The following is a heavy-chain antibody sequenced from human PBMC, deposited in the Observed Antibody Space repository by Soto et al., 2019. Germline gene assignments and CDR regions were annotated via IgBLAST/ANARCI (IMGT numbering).Heavy chain of an antibody. CDR2: IWYDGSNK. D-gene: IGHD3-9*01. V-gene: IGHV3-33*01. CDR1: GFTFSSYG. Sequence: QVQLVESGGGVVQPGRSLRLSCAASGFTFSSYGMHWVRQAPGKGLEWVAVIWYDGSNKYYADSVKGRFTISRDNSKNTLYLQMNSLRAEDTAVYYCARDALRYLAAYGMDVWGQGTTVTVSS. J-gene: IGHJ6*01. CDR3: ARDALRYLAAYGMDV.